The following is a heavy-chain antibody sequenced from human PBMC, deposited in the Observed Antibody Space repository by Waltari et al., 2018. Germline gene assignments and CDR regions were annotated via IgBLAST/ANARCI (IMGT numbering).Heavy chain of an antibody. V-gene: IGHV4-38-2*01. CDR2: IYHDGTT. CDR1: GYFINTGFF. CDR3: ARQTLGYCTRAACRRLET. D-gene: IGHD2-2*03. Sequence: QVQLQESGPGLVRPSETLSLTCDVSGYFINTGFFWGWIRQPPGKGLEWIGNIYHDGTTYYNPSLKHRLMISLDPSNDQFSLRLDFVDAGDTAVYYCARQTLGYCTRAACRRLETWGHGILVPVSS. J-gene: IGHJ4*03.